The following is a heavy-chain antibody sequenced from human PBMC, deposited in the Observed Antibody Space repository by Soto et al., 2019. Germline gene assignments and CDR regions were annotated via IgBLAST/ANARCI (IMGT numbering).Heavy chain of an antibody. CDR1: GGSGDSGRYY. D-gene: IGHD1-26*01. CDR2: VYNSANT. J-gene: IGHJ4*01. CDR3: ARLKLGSYFWFFDY. Sequence: SETLSLTCIVSGGSGDSGRYYWGWIRQPPGKGLEWIGSVYNSANTYYSPSLKSRVTISVDMSKNQASLRLNSVTAADTAVYYCARLKLGSYFWFFDYWGRGTLVTVSS. V-gene: IGHV4-39*01.